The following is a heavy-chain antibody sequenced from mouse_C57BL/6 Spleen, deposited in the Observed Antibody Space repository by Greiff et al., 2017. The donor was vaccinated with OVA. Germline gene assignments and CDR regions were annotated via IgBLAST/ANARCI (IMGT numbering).Heavy chain of an antibody. J-gene: IGHJ4*01. CDR1: GYTFTSYW. CDR2: IYPGSGST. Sequence: QVHVKQPGAELVKPGASVKMSCKASGYTFTSYWITWVKQRPGQGLEWIGDIYPGSGSTNYNEKFKSKATLTVDTSSSTAYMQLSSLTSEDSAVYDCARGGMIRHAMDYWGQGTSVTVSS. D-gene: IGHD2-4*01. V-gene: IGHV1-55*01. CDR3: ARGGMIRHAMDY.